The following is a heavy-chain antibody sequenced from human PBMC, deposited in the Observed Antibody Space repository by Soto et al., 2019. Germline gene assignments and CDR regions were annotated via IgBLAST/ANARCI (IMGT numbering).Heavy chain of an antibody. CDR1: GGSFSGYY. CDR3: ARGAGATIFGVVIGYYMDV. D-gene: IGHD3-3*01. CDR2: INHSGST. V-gene: IGHV4-34*01. J-gene: IGHJ6*03. Sequence: SETLSLTCAVYGGSFSGYYWSWIRQPPGKGLEWIGEINHSGSTNYNPSLKSRVTISVDTSKNQFSLKLSSVTAADTAVYYCARGAGATIFGVVIGYYMDVWGKGTTVTVSS.